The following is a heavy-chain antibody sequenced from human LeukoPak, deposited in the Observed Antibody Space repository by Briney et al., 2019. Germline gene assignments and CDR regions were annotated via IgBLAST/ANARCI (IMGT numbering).Heavy chain of an antibody. CDR1: GGSIASSGYY. V-gene: IGHV4-39*01. CDR2: VYYSGTT. D-gene: IGHD2-21*02. CDR3: ARYVVVTTKYYIDY. J-gene: IGHJ4*02. Sequence: SETLSLLCTVSGGSIASSGYYWSWVRPPPGKGLEWIATVYYSGTTYYTAPLKRRVTISVDTSKNQFSLKLSSVTAADTAVYYCARYVVVTTKYYIDYWGQGALVTVSS.